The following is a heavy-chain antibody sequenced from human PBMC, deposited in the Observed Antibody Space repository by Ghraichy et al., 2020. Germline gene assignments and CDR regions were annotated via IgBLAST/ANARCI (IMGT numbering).Heavy chain of an antibody. D-gene: IGHD3-9*01. Sequence: SETLSLTCTVSGGSISSSSYYWGWIRQPPGKGLEWIGSIYYSGSTYYNPSLKSRVTISVDTSKNQFSLKLSSVTAADTAVYYCASSYDILTRLDYNAFDIWGQGTMVTVSS. CDR3: ASSYDILTRLDYNAFDI. CDR1: GGSISSSSYY. CDR2: IYYSGST. V-gene: IGHV4-39*01. J-gene: IGHJ3*02.